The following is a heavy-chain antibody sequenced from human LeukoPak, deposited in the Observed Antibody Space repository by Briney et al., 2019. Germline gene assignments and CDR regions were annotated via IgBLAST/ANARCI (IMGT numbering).Heavy chain of an antibody. CDR1: GFTFNSYG. J-gene: IGHJ4*02. Sequence: PGRSLRLSCAASGFTFNSYGMHWVRQAPGKGLEWVAVISYDGSNKYYADSVKGRFTISRDNSKNTLYLQMNSLRAEDTAVYYCARDYDSSGYYLTPVDYWGQGTLVTVSS. CDR2: ISYDGSNK. V-gene: IGHV3-30*03. D-gene: IGHD3-22*01. CDR3: ARDYDSSGYYLTPVDY.